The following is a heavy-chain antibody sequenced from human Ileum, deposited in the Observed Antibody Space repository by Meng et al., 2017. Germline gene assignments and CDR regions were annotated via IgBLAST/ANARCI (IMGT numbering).Heavy chain of an antibody. CDR2: IYAGGTT. Sequence: EGHLVETGGGLIQPGESLKLSCAASGFTVSSNYISWVRQAPGKGLEWVSVIYAGGTTYYADSVKGRFTISRDDSKNTVFLQMNSLRGEDTAVYYCAGRYSSGWYVHWGQGTLVTVSS. D-gene: IGHD6-19*01. CDR1: GFTVSSNY. J-gene: IGHJ5*02. V-gene: IGHV3-53*02. CDR3: AGRYSSGWYVH.